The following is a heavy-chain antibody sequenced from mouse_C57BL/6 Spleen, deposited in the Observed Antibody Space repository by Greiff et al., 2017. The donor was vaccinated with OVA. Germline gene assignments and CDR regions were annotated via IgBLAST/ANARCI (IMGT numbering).Heavy chain of an antibody. Sequence: VKLMESGPELVKPGASVKISCKASGYAFSSSWMNWVKQRPGKGLEWIGRIYPGDGDTNYNGKFKGKATLTADKSSSTAYMQLSSLTSEDSAVYFCARNWNYLDYWGQGTTLTVSS. CDR3: ARNWNYLDY. CDR2: IYPGDGDT. V-gene: IGHV1-82*01. CDR1: GYAFSSSW. D-gene: IGHD4-1*01. J-gene: IGHJ2*01.